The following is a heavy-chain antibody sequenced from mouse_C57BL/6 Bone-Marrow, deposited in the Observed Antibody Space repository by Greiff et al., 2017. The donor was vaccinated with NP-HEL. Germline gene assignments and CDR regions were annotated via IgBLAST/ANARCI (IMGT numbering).Heavy chain of an antibody. V-gene: IGHV1-52*01. CDR2: IDPSDSET. CDR3: ARERGYFWYFDV. D-gene: IGHD2-3*01. J-gene: IGHJ1*03. CDR1: GYTFTSYW. Sequence: VQLQQPGAELVRPGSSVKLSCKASGYTFTSYWMHWVKQRPIQGLEWIGNIDPSDSETHYNQKFKDKATLTVDKSSSTAYMQLSSLTSEDSAVYYCARERGYFWYFDVWGTGTTVTVSS.